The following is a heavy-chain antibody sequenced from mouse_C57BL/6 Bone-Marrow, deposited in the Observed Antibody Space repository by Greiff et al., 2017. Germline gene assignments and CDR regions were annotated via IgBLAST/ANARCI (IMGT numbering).Heavy chain of an antibody. Sequence: EVKLMESGGGLVQPGGSLSLSCAASGFTFTDYYMSWVRQPPGKALEWLGFIRNKANGYTTEYSASVKGRFTISRDTSQIILYLQMSDLRAEDSATYYCARSGVQLSPWVAYWCRGTLVTVSA. D-gene: IGHD4-1*02. CDR1: GFTFTDYY. CDR2: IRNKANGYTT. CDR3: ARSGVQLSPWVAY. V-gene: IGHV7-3*01. J-gene: IGHJ3*01.